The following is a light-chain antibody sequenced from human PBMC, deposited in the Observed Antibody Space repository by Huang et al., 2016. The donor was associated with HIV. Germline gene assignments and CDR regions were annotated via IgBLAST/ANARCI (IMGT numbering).Light chain of an antibody. Sequence: DIQMTQSPSSLSASVGYKVTITCRTSQSIATYLNWYQQKPGKAPILLIYAASSLQSGVPSRFRGSGSETDFTLTITSLQPEDFATYYCQQTYTTISFGQGTRLEIK. CDR1: QSIATY. J-gene: IGKJ5*01. CDR3: QQTYTTIS. V-gene: IGKV1-39*01. CDR2: AAS.